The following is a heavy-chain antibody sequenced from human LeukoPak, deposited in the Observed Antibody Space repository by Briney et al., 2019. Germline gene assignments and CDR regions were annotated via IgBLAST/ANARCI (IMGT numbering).Heavy chain of an antibody. CDR3: ARGGKGIQLWPDY. V-gene: IGHV1-69*02. J-gene: IGHJ4*02. CDR2: IIPILGIA. D-gene: IGHD5-18*01. CDR1: GGTFSSYT. Sequence: ASVKVSRKASGGTFSSYTISWVRQAPGQGLEWMGRIIPILGIANYAQKFQGRVTITADKSTSTAYMELSSLRSEDTAVYYCARGGKGIQLWPDYWGQGTLVTVSS.